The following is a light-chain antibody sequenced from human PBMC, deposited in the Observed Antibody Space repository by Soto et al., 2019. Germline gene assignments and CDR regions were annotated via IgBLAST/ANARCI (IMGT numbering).Light chain of an antibody. Sequence: QSVLTQPASVSGSPGQSITISCTGTSSDVGGYNYVSWYQQHPGKAPKLMIYDVSNRPSGVSNRFSGSKSGNTASLTISGLQAEDEADYYCSSYTSSSTLFGGGPQLTVL. J-gene: IGLJ2*01. CDR3: SSYTSSSTL. CDR2: DVS. V-gene: IGLV2-14*01. CDR1: SSDVGGYNY.